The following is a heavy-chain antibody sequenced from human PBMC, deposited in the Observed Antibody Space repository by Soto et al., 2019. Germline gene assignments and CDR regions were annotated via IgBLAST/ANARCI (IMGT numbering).Heavy chain of an antibody. V-gene: IGHV3-53*05. CDR2: FYIGGDT. D-gene: IGHD6-13*01. J-gene: IGHJ5*02. CDR1: GFAVADQY. CDR3: AKGGSAALIAPSGRDNWFDP. Sequence: GGSLRLSCAASGFAVADQYMSWVRQAPGKGLEWVSVFYIGGDTHYADSVKGRFTISRDNAENSLYLQMNSLRPEDTAVYYCAKGGSAALIAPSGRDNWFDPWGQGTLVTVSS.